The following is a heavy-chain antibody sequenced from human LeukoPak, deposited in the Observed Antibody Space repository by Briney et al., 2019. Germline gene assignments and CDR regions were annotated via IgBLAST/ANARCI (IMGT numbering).Heavy chain of an antibody. Sequence: GESPKTSCKGSGYSFTSYWIGWVRQMPGTGLEWMGIIYPGDSDSSYSPSFQGQVTISADNSISTAYLQWSSLKASDTAMYYCARRRDGYNYFDYWGQGTLVTVSS. D-gene: IGHD5-24*01. CDR1: GYSFTSYW. J-gene: IGHJ4*02. CDR2: IYPGDSDS. V-gene: IGHV5-51*01. CDR3: ARRRDGYNYFDY.